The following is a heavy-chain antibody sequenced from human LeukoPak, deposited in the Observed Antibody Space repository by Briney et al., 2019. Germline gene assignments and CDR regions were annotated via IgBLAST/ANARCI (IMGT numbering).Heavy chain of an antibody. CDR2: ISSGGTT. D-gene: IGHD4-23*01. CDR3: ATRQTTVDYYDC. Sequence: GGSLRLSCVGSGFTFSTYAMNWARQAPGKGLEWVLAISSGGTTYYADSVKGRFSISRDNSKNTVYLQMNSLRAEDTAVYYCATRQTTVDYYDCWGQGTLVTVSS. CDR1: GFTFSTYA. J-gene: IGHJ4*02. V-gene: IGHV3-23*01.